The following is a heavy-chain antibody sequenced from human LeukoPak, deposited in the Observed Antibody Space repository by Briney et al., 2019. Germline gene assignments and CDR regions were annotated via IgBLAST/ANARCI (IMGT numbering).Heavy chain of an antibody. CDR2: IKQDGSEK. Sequence: PGGSLRLSCAASGFTFSNYWMSWVRQAPGKGLEWVANIKQDGSEKYYVDSAKGRFTISRDNAKNSLYLQMNSLRAEDTAVYYCARDKIVGATKFDYWGQGTLVTVSS. J-gene: IGHJ4*02. V-gene: IGHV3-7*01. CDR3: ARDKIVGATKFDY. D-gene: IGHD1-26*01. CDR1: GFTFSNYW.